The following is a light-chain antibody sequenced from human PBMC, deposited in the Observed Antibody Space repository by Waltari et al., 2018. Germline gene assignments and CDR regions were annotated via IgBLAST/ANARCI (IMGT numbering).Light chain of an antibody. J-gene: IGLJ1*01. CDR1: SSDVGGYNY. Sequence: QSALTQPRSVSGSPGQSVTISCTGTSSDVGGYNYVSWYQHHPGTAPQLMIYDVRQRPPGVPDRFSGSKSGNTASLTISGLQAEDEADYYCCSYAGRSIFYVFGTGTKVTVL. V-gene: IGLV2-11*01. CDR3: CSYAGRSIFYV. CDR2: DVR.